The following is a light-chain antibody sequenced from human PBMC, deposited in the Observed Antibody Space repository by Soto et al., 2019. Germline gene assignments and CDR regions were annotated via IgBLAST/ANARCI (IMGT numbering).Light chain of an antibody. CDR1: QSVSSSY. V-gene: IGKV3-20*01. J-gene: IGKJ1*01. CDR3: QQYGSSRGT. Sequence: EIVFTQSPGTLSLSPGERATLSCRASQSVSSSYLAWYQQKPGQAPRLLIYGASSRATGIPDRFSGSGSGTDFTLTINKLEPEDFAVYFCQQYGSSRGTFGQGTKVDIK. CDR2: GAS.